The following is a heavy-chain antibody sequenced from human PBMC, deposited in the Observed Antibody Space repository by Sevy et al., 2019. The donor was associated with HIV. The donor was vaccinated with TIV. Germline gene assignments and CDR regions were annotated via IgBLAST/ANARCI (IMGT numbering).Heavy chain of an antibody. D-gene: IGHD2-8*02. CDR1: GFTFSYAW. J-gene: IGHJ6*02. V-gene: IGHV3-15*01. CDR3: STDPIIVLLVTNGMDV. Sequence: GGSLRLSCAASGFTFSYAWMNWVRQAPGKGLEWVGRIQSKADGGTIDYAAPVKGRFTISRDDSQNTLYLQMNSLKTEDKAVYYCSTDPIIVLLVTNGMDVWGQGTTVTVSS. CDR2: IQSKADGGTI.